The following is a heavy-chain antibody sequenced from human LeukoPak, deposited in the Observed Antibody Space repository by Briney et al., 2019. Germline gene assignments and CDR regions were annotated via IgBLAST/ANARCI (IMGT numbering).Heavy chain of an antibody. CDR3: ARHSGHSSTNDAFDI. CDR2: MYSGGTT. CDR1: DGSINVYY. V-gene: IGHV4-59*01. J-gene: IGHJ3*02. Sequence: SETLSLTCTVSDGSINVYYWSWIRKPPGQGLDWIGYMYSGGTTNYSPSLKSRVTISEDMSKNQFSLKLTSVTAADTAVYYCARHSGHSSTNDAFDIWGQGTMVIVSS. D-gene: IGHD6-13*01.